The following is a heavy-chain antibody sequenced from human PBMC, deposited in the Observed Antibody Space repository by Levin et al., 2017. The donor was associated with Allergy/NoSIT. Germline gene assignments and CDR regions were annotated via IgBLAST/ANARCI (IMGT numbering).Heavy chain of an antibody. CDR3: ARDFRGAIDY. J-gene: IGHJ4*02. V-gene: IGHV3-48*01. D-gene: IGHD3-16*01. Sequence: GGSLRLPCAASGFTFSNYDMNWVRQAPGKGLEWISYIGRRTIYYADSVKCRFTIPRDNAKHSPFLQVNSGGVEDTAIYDCARDFRGAIDYWGRGTLVTVS. CDR2: IGRRTI. CDR1: GFTFSNYD.